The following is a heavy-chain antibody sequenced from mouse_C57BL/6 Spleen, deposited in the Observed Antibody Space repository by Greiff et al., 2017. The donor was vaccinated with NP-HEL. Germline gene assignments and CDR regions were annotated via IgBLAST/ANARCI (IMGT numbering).Heavy chain of an antibody. CDR1: GYAFSSSW. J-gene: IGHJ2*01. Sequence: QVQLQQSGPELVKPGASVKISCKASGYAFSSSWMNWVKQRPGKGLEWIGRIYPGDGDTNYNGKFKGKATLTADKSSSTAYMQLSSLTSEDSAVYCCARCYYGSSFDYWGQGTTLTVSS. CDR3: ARCYYGSSFDY. CDR2: IYPGDGDT. V-gene: IGHV1-82*01. D-gene: IGHD1-1*01.